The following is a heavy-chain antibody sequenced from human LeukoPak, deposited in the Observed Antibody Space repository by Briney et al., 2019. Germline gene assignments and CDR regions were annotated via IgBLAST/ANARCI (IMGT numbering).Heavy chain of an antibody. Sequence: SQTLSLTCAISGDSVSSNSAAWNWIRQSPSRGLEWLGRTYYRSKWYNDYAVSVKSRITINPDTSKNQFSLQLNSVTPEDTAVYYCARDSGYDYVWGSYRPMDVWGKGTTVTVSS. CDR1: GDSVSSNSAA. CDR2: TYYRSKWYN. D-gene: IGHD3-16*02. V-gene: IGHV6-1*01. CDR3: ARDSGYDYVWGSYRPMDV. J-gene: IGHJ6*04.